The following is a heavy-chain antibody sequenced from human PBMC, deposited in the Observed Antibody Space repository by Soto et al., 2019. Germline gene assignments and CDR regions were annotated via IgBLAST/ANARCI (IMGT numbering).Heavy chain of an antibody. CDR1: GYRFTTYW. CDR2: IYPGDSNT. CDR3: AREYYDFWSGYFWFDP. J-gene: IGHJ5*02. D-gene: IGHD3-3*01. V-gene: IGHV5-51*01. Sequence: GDSLKISCKGSGYRFTTYWIGWVRQMPGKGLEWMGLIYPGDSNTRFSPSFQGQVTISADKSISTAYLQWSSLKASDTAMYYCAREYYDFWSGYFWFDPWGQGTMVTVSS.